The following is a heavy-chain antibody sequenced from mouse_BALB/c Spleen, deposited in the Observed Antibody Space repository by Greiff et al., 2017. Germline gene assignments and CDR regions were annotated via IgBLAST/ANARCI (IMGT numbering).Heavy chain of an antibody. J-gene: IGHJ2*01. CDR1: GYTFTDYN. CDR2: IYPYNGGT. V-gene: IGHV1S29*02. D-gene: IGHD1-1*01. Sequence: EVKLVESGPELVKPGASVKISCKASGYTFTDYNMHWVKQSHGKSLEWIGYIYPYNGGTGYNQKFKSKATLTVDNSSSTAYMELRSLTSEDSAVYYCAGLLRYFDYWGQGTTLTVSS. CDR3: AGLLRYFDY.